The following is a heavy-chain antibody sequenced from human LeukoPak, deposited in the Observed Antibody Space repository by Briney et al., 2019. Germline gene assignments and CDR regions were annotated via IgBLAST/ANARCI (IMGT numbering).Heavy chain of an antibody. V-gene: IGHV4-39*01. CDR3: ARLRPDSSGWRFDY. CDR1: VVPITPRPHS. D-gene: IGHD6-19*01. J-gene: IGHJ4*02. Sequence: PSETLSLTCTVSVVPITPRPHSWAWIRQPPGTGLAWISTISFCWSTWYNPSLKSRVTIPLDTSKNQFSLKLSSVTAADTATYFCARLRPDSSGWRFDYWGQGALVTVSS. CDR2: ISFCWST.